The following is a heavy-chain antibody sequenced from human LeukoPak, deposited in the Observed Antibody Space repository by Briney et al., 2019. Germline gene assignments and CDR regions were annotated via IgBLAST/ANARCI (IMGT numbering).Heavy chain of an antibody. D-gene: IGHD3-10*01. CDR3: ARESSRELLWFGELSFDY. J-gene: IGHJ4*02. CDR1: GFTFSSYG. V-gene: IGHV3-33*08. CDR2: IWYDGSNK. Sequence: GGSLRLSCAASGFTFSSYGMHWVRQAPGKGLEWVAVIWYDGSNKYYADSVKGRFTISRDNSKNTLYLQMNSLRAEDTAVYYCARESSRELLWFGELSFDYWGQGTLVTVSS.